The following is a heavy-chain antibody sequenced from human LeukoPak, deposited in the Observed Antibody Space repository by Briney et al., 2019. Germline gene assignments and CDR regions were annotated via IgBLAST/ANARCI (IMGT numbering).Heavy chain of an antibody. CDR3: ARDYHESIAAFNWFDS. V-gene: IGHV1-69*05. J-gene: IGHJ5*01. CDR1: GGTFSSYA. Sequence: GSSVKVSCKASGGTFSSYAISWVRQAPGQGLEWMGGIIPIFGTANYAQKFQGRVTITTDESTSTAYMELSSLRSEDTAVYYCARDYHESIAAFNWFDSWGQGTLVTVSS. D-gene: IGHD6-6*01. CDR2: IIPIFGTA.